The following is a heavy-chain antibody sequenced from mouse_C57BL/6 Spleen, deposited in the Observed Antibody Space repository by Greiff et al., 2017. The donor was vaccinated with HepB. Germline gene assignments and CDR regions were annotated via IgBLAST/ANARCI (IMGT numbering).Heavy chain of an antibody. CDR1: GYTFTSYW. CDR3: AGGYYCVSSYALSGLAY. J-gene: IGHJ3*01. V-gene: IGHV1-7*01. Sequence: QVQLQQSGAELAKPGASVKLSCKASGYTFTSYWMHWVKQRPGKGLEWIGYINPSSGYTKYNQKFKDKATLTADKSSSTAYMQLSSLTYEDSAVYYGAGGYYCVSSYALSGLAYWGQGTLVTVSA. CDR2: INPSSGYT. D-gene: IGHD1-1*01.